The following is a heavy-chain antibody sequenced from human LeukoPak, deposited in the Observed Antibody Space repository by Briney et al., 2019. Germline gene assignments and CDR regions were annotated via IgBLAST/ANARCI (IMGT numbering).Heavy chain of an antibody. V-gene: IGHV4-59*08. CDR1: GGSISGYY. D-gene: IGHD2-21*01. J-gene: IGHJ4*02. CDR2: IYYSGIT. Sequence: SETLSLTCTVSGGSISGYYWSWIRQPPGKGLEWIGYIYYSGITNYNPSLKSRVTISLDTSKSQFSLKLASVTAADTAVYYCARHGYCGAECYTYSDSWGQGTLVSVSS. CDR3: ARHGYCGAECYTYSDS.